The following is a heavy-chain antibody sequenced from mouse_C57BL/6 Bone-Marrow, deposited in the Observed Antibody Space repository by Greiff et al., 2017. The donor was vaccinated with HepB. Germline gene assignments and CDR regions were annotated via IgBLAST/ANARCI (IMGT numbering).Heavy chain of an antibody. CDR1: GFNFKDYY. Sequence: VQLQQPGAELVKPGASVKLSCTASGFNFKDYYMHWVKQRTEQGLEWIGRIDPEDGDTKYAPKFQGKATITADTSSNTAYLQRSSLTSEDAAVYYCARVGCPTEYFDVWGTGTAVTVSS. V-gene: IGHV14-2*01. J-gene: IGHJ1*03. CDR2: IDPEDGDT. D-gene: IGHD1-1*01. CDR3: ARVGCPTEYFDV.